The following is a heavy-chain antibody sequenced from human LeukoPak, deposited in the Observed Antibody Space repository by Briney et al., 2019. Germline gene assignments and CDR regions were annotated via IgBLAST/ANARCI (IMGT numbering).Heavy chain of an antibody. J-gene: IGHJ6*03. CDR2: IYYSGST. CDR3: ARAYDFWSGNYYYYMDV. D-gene: IGHD3-3*01. CDR1: GGSISSGDYY. Sequence: PSETLSLTCTVSGGSISSGDYYWSWIRQPPGKGLEWIGYIYYSGSTYYNPSLKSRVTMSVDTSKNQFSLKLSSVTAADTAVYYCARAYDFWSGNYYYYMDVWGKGTTVTVSS. V-gene: IGHV4-30-4*08.